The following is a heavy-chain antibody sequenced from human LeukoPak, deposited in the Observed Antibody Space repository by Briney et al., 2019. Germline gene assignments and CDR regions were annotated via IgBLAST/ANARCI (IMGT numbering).Heavy chain of an antibody. CDR2: ISAYNGNT. CDR1: GYIFTSRG. D-gene: IGHD6-19*01. CDR3: ARDLPGAAVEGTTRGMDV. Sequence: ASVKVSCKASGYIFTSRGITWVRQAPGQGLEWMGWISAYNGNTNYAQNVQGRVTVTRDTSTSTAYMELRSLRSDDTAVYFCARDLPGAAVEGTTRGMDVRGQGTTVTVSS. J-gene: IGHJ6*02. V-gene: IGHV1-18*01.